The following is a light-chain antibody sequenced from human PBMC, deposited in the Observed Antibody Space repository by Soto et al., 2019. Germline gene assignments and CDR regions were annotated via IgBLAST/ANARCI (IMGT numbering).Light chain of an antibody. CDR2: RAS. J-gene: IGKJ5*01. V-gene: IGKV3-20*01. Sequence: EIVLTQSPGTLSLSPGERATLSCRASQSVSSNYLAWYQQKPGQAPKVLIYRASIRATGIPDRFTGSGSGTDFTLTISSLEPEDFAVYYCQQRSYPITFGQGTRLEI. CDR3: QQRSYPIT. CDR1: QSVSSNY.